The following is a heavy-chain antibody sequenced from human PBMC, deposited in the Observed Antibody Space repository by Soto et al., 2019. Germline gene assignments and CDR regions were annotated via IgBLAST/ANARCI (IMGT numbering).Heavy chain of an antibody. Sequence: EVQLVESGGDLVQPGGSLRLSCAAAGFTVSNNYMSWVRQAPGKGLEWISLITNGGATYYTDSVKGRFTISRDNAKHTLYLQMNNLRAEDTAVYYCVLDQTSWGPGTLVSVSS. CDR3: VLDQTS. CDR2: ITNGGAT. J-gene: IGHJ5*02. V-gene: IGHV3-66*01. CDR1: GFTVSNNY.